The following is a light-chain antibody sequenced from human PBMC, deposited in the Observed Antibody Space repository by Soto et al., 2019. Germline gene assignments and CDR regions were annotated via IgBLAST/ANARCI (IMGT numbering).Light chain of an antibody. CDR1: QDFRSW. CDR2: ATS. Sequence: DIHMTQAPSSVSASVGDRVTITCRASQDFRSWLAWYQQKPGTAPKLLIYATSSLQGGVPSRFSGIGSGTDFTLTISSLQPEDFATYYCLQANSFPLTFGGGTKVDIK. J-gene: IGKJ4*01. V-gene: IGKV1-12*01. CDR3: LQANSFPLT.